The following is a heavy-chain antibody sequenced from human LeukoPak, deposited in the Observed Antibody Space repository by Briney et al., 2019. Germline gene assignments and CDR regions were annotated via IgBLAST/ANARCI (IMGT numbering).Heavy chain of an antibody. V-gene: IGHV4-4*02. CDR3: ATYHDISSGFTFDS. J-gene: IGHJ4*02. CDR1: GGSVNNDRW. Sequence: SETLSLTCAVSGGSVNNDRWWNWVRHPPGKGLEWIGEIHPSGSVRFDPSLKSRVSISLDKSNDHVSLTLTSVTAADTAVYFCATYHDISSGFTFDSWGQGTLVTVSS. D-gene: IGHD3-9*01. CDR2: IHPSGSV.